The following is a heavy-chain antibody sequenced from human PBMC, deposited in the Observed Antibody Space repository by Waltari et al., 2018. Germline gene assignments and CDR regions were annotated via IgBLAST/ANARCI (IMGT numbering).Heavy chain of an antibody. D-gene: IGHD4-17*01. J-gene: IGHJ3*01. Sequence: QVQLNQWGAGVLKPSETLSLTCAVYGESFSDHFWTWIRQPPGQGLEWIGQMNHRGSGTYNPSLKNRVTISVDTSMNQFSLMMTSLTAADTAVYYCARAPSFHYGVFSVPLTLDYWSQGTMVCVSS. CDR3: ARAPSFHYGVFSVPLTLDY. CDR2: MNHRGSG. V-gene: IGHV4-34*01. CDR1: GESFSDHF.